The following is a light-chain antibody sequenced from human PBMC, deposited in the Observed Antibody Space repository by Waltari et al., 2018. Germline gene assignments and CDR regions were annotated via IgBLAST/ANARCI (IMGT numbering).Light chain of an antibody. V-gene: IGLV1-51*01. J-gene: IGLJ2*01. CDR3: GTWDSSLSAVV. Sequence: QSVLTQSPSVSAAPGQKVTISCYGSSSNAGTHYVSWYQQFPGTAPKLLIYDNNKRPSGIPDRFSCSKSGTSATLGITGLQTGDEADYFCGTWDSSLSAVVFGGGTKLTVL. CDR2: DNN. CDR1: SSNAGTHY.